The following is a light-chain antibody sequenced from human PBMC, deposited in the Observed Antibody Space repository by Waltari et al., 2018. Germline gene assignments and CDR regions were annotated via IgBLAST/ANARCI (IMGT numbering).Light chain of an antibody. Sequence: QSVLTQPPSVSAAPGQKVTISCSGSGSNIGNNYVSWYQQLPGTAPKLLIYENNKRPSVIPALFSASTSGTSATLGITGLQTGDEADYYCATWDSSLSGVFGGGTKLTVL. J-gene: IGLJ3*02. CDR2: ENN. V-gene: IGLV1-51*02. CDR1: GSNIGNNY. CDR3: ATWDSSLSGV.